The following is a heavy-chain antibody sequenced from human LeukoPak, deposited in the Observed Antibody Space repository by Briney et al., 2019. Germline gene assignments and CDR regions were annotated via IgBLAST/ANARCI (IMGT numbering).Heavy chain of an antibody. Sequence: GGSLRLSGAASGFTFSSYSMNWVRQAPGKGLEWVSSISSSSSYIYYADSVKVRFTISRDNAKNSLYLQMNSLRAEDTAVYYCARVLYSGSYCFDYWGQGTLVTVSS. D-gene: IGHD1-26*01. CDR2: ISSSSSYI. CDR1: GFTFSSYS. CDR3: ARVLYSGSYCFDY. V-gene: IGHV3-21*01. J-gene: IGHJ4*02.